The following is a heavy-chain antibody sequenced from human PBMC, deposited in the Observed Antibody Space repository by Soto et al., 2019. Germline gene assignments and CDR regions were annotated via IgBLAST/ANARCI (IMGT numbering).Heavy chain of an antibody. Sequence: GESLKISCRTSGYRFTSYWIAWVRQMPGKGLEWMGTIFPSDSDTRYSPSFQGQVTISADRSTSTVFLQWAGLKASDTAVYFCARKDKSGYFNWFDPWGQGTLVTVS. V-gene: IGHV5-51*01. CDR3: ARKDKSGYFNWFDP. D-gene: IGHD3-22*01. CDR1: GYRFTSYW. CDR2: IFPSDSDT. J-gene: IGHJ5*02.